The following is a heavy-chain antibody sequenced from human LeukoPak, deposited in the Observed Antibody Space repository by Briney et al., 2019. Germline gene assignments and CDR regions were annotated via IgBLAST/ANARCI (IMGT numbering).Heavy chain of an antibody. V-gene: IGHV3-74*01. J-gene: IGHJ4*02. D-gene: IGHD5-12*01. CDR2: INSDGSST. Sequence: GGSLRLSCAASGFTFSSNWMHWVRQSPGKWLVWVSRINSDGSSTSYADSVKGRFTISRDNAKNTLYLQMNILRAEDTAVYYCVSGLRINYWGQGTLVTVSS. CDR3: VSGLRINY. CDR1: GFTFSSNW.